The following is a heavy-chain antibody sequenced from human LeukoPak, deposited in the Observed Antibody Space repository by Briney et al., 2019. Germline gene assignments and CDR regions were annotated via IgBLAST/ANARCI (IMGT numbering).Heavy chain of an antibody. CDR3: ARVTGYMIEDYFDY. D-gene: IGHD3-22*01. CDR2: INHSGST. J-gene: IGHJ4*02. Sequence: SETLSLTCAVYGGSFSGYYWSWIRQPPGKGLEWIGEINHSGSTNYKPSLKSRVTISVETSKNQFSLKLRSVTAADTAVYYCARVTGYMIEDYFDYWGQGTLVTVSS. CDR1: GGSFSGYY. V-gene: IGHV4-34*01.